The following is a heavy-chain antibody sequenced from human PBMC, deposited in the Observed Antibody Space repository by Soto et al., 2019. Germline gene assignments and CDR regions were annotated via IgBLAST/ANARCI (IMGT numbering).Heavy chain of an antibody. CDR3: ARGGYYYDSSGYYHTPFDY. CDR2: IYPGDSDT. D-gene: IGHD3-22*01. Sequence: GESLKIACKGSGYSFTSYWIGWVRQRPGKGLEWMGIIYPGDSDTRYSPSFQGQVTISADKSISTAYLQWSSLKASDTAMYYCARGGYYYDSSGYYHTPFDYWGQGTLVTVSS. CDR1: GYSFTSYW. V-gene: IGHV5-51*01. J-gene: IGHJ4*02.